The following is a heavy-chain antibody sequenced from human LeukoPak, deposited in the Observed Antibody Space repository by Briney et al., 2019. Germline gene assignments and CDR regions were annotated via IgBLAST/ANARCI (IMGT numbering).Heavy chain of an antibody. CDR1: GGSIISSAYS. V-gene: IGHV4-39*01. J-gene: IGHJ5*02. CDR3: ATLAGES. Sequence: SETMSLTCSVSGGSIISSAYSWGWIRQPPGKGLEYIGNIYYSGSAYYNPSLKSRVTLSVDTSNNQFSLRLTSVTAADTAVYYCATLAGESWGQGTLVTVSS. D-gene: IGHD1-26*01. CDR2: IYYSGSA.